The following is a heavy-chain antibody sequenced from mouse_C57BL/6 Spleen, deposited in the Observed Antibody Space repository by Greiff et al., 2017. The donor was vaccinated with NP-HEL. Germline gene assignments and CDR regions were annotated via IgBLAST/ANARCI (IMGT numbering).Heavy chain of an antibody. CDR2: IYPGDGDT. J-gene: IGHJ3*01. D-gene: IGHD4-1*01. CDR1: GYAFSSSW. V-gene: IGHV1-82*01. CDR3: ARGGWDEDWFAY. Sequence: QVQLQQSGPELVKPGASVKISCKASGYAFSSSWMNWVKQRPGKGLEWIGRIYPGDGDTNYNGKFKGKATLTADKSSSTAYMQLSSLTSEDSAVYFCARGGWDEDWFAYWGQGTLVTVSA.